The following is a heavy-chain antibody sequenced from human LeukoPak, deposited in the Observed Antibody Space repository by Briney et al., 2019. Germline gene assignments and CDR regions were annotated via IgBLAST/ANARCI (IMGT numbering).Heavy chain of an antibody. V-gene: IGHV1-69*13. J-gene: IGHJ6*02. D-gene: IGHD5-24*01. Sequence: SVKVSCKASGGTFSSYAISWVRQAPGQGLEWMGGIIPIFGTADYAQKFQGRVTITADESTSTAYMELSSLRSGDTAVYYCARVWEMATIRYYYYGMDVWGQGTTVTVSS. CDR2: IIPIFGTA. CDR1: GGTFSSYA. CDR3: ARVWEMATIRYYYYGMDV.